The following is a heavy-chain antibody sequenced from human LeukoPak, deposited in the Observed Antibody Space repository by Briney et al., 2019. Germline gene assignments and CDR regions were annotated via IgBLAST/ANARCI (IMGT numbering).Heavy chain of an antibody. D-gene: IGHD1-1*01. Sequence: GGSLRLSCAASGFTFSDYYISWIRQAPGKGLNWISYIDSSGGTVYYADSVKGRFTISRDNAENSLYLQMNSLRAEDTAVYYCARDHRYGGLFDYWGQGTLVTVSS. CDR1: GFTFSDYY. CDR3: ARDHRYGGLFDY. CDR2: IDSSGGTV. J-gene: IGHJ4*02. V-gene: IGHV3-11*04.